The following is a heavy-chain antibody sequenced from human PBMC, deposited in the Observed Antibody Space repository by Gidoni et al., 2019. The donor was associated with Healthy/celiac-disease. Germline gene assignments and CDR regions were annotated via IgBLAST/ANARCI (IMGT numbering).Heavy chain of an antibody. V-gene: IGHV3-23*01. J-gene: IGHJ4*02. CDR2: ISGSGGST. CDR3: AKTVL. Sequence: PGKGLEWVSAISGSGGSTYYADSVKGRFTSSRDNSKNTLYLHMNSLRAEDTAVYYCAKTVLWGKGTLVTVSS.